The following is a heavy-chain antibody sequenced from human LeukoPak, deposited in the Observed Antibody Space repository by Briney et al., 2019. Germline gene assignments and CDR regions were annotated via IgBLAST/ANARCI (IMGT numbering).Heavy chain of an antibody. CDR2: IYYSGST. D-gene: IGHD3-22*01. J-gene: IGHJ4*02. Sequence: SETLSLTYTVSGGSISSSSYYWGWIRQPPGKGLEWIGSIYYSGSTYYNPSLKSRVTISVDTSKNQFSLKLSSVTAADTAVYYCARRNYYDSSGYTFDYWGQGTLVTVSS. CDR3: ARRNYYDSSGYTFDY. V-gene: IGHV4-39*01. CDR1: GGSISSSSYY.